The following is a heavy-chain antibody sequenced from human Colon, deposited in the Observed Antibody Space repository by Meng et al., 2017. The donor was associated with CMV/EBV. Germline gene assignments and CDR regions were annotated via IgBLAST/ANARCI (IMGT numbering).Heavy chain of an antibody. V-gene: IGHV3-21*06. Sequence: GESLKISCAASGFSFSIDSMNWVRQAPGKGLEWVATISSAGRYTYYAASVKGRFTISRDNAKSTVYLQMNSLRAEDTAVYYCSRGQDFVVVPTPKNFFDPWGQGTLVTVSS. CDR3: SRGQDFVVVPTPKNFFDP. CDR2: ISSAGRYT. D-gene: IGHD2-2*01. CDR1: GFSFSIDS. J-gene: IGHJ5*02.